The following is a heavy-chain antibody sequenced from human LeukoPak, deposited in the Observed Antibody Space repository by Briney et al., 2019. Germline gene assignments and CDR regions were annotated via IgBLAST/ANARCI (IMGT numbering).Heavy chain of an antibody. D-gene: IGHD3-22*01. CDR3: ARGPGIVVVMH. CDR2: ISYDGSNK. CDR1: GFTFSSYG. Sequence: GGSLRLSCAASGFTFSSYGMHWVRQAPGKGLEWVAVISYDGSNKYYADSVKGRFTISRDNSKNTLYLQMNSLRAEDTAVYYCARGPGIVVVMHWGQGTLVTVSS. V-gene: IGHV3-30*03. J-gene: IGHJ4*02.